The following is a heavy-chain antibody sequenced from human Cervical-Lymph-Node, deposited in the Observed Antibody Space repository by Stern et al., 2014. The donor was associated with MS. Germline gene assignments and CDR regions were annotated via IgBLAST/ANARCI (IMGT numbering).Heavy chain of an antibody. D-gene: IGHD6-6*01. CDR1: GGSISSGDYY. J-gene: IGHJ4*02. CDR2: IYYSGST. V-gene: IGHV4-30-4*01. Sequence: QLQLQESGPGLVKPSQTLSLTCTVSGGSISSGDYYWSWIRQPPGKGLEWLGYIYYSGSTYYNPSLKSRVTISVDTSKNQFSLKLSSVTAADTAVYYCARGRRGSSSSFNYWGQGTLVTVSS. CDR3: ARGRRGSSSSFNY.